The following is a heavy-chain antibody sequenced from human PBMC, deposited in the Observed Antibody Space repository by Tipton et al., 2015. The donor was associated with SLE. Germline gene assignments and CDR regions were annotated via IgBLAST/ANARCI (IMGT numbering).Heavy chain of an antibody. Sequence: TLSLTCAVSGGSISSSNWWSWVRQPPGKGLEWIGEIYHSGSTNYNPSLKSRVTISVDKSKNQFSLKLSSVTAADTAVYYCARDHSSSRRYYFDYWGQGTLVTVSS. J-gene: IGHJ4*02. CDR3: ARDHSSSRRYYFDY. CDR2: IYHSGST. D-gene: IGHD6-6*01. CDR1: GGSISSSNW. V-gene: IGHV4-4*02.